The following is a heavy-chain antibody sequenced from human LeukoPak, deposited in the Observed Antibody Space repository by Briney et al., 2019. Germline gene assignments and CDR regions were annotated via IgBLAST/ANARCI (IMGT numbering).Heavy chain of an antibody. J-gene: IGHJ6*02. CDR1: GFTVSSNY. CDR3: ARGSAAAGDYYYYGMDV. V-gene: IGHV3-53*01. Sequence: GGSLRLSCAASGFTVSSNYMSWVRQAPGKGLEWVSVIYSGGSTYYADSVKGRFTISRDNSKNTLYLQMNNLRAEDTAVYYCARGSAAAGDYYYYGMDVWGQGTTVTVSS. CDR2: IYSGGST. D-gene: IGHD6-13*01.